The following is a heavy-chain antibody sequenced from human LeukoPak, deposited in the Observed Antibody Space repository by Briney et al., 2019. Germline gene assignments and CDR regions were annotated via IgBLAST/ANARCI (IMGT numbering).Heavy chain of an antibody. J-gene: IGHJ4*02. CDR2: ISGSGGST. D-gene: IGHD3-3*01. CDR1: GFTFSSYA. Sequence: PGGSLRLSCAAPGFTFSSYAMSWVRQAPGKGLEWVSAISGSGGSTYYADSVKGRFTISRDNSKNTLYLQMNSLRAEDTAVYYCAKGPYYDFWSGYWYYWGQGTLVTVSS. CDR3: AKGPYYDFWSGYWYY. V-gene: IGHV3-23*01.